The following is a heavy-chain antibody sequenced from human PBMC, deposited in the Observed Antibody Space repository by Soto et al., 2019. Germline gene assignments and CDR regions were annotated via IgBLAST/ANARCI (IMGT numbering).Heavy chain of an antibody. J-gene: IGHJ6*02. D-gene: IGHD3-22*01. CDR1: GGSISSYY. CDR3: ARDLPYYYDSSGEYYYGMDV. V-gene: IGHV4-4*07. CDR2: IYTSGST. Sequence: QVQLQESGPGLVKPSETLSLTCTVSGGSISSYYWSWIRQPAGKVLEWIGRIYTSGSTNYNPSLKSRVTMSVDTSKNHFSLKLSSVTAADTAVYYCARDLPYYYDSSGEYYYGMDVWGQGTTVTVSS.